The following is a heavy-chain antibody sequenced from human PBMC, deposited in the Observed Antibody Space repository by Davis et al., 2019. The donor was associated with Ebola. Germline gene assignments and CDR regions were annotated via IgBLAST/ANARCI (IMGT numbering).Heavy chain of an antibody. Sequence: GESLKISCAASGFTFSTYSMSWVRQAPGKGLEWVSSISSDSDYIYYADSVKGRFTISRDNSKNTLYLQMNSLRAEDTAVYYCARSYPDYWGQGTLVTVSS. CDR1: GFTFSTYS. CDR2: ISSDSDYI. V-gene: IGHV3-21*01. D-gene: IGHD3-16*01. CDR3: ARSYPDY. J-gene: IGHJ4*02.